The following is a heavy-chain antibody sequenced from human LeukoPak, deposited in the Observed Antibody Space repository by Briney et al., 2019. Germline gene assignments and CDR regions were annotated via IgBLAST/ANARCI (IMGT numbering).Heavy chain of an antibody. D-gene: IGHD3-22*01. CDR2: INHSGST. J-gene: IGHJ4*02. V-gene: IGHV4-34*01. Sequence: PSETLSLTCAVHGGSFSGYYWSWIREPPGKGLERIGEINHSGSTNYNPSLKSRVTISVDTSKNQFSLKLSSVTAAHTAVDYCARASPLNYDRSCRNLDYGGQGTLVTVSS. CDR1: GGSFSGYY. CDR3: ARASPLNYDRSCRNLDY.